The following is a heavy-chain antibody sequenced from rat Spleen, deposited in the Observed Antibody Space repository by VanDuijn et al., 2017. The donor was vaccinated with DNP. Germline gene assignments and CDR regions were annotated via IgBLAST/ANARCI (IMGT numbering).Heavy chain of an antibody. CDR2: IWADGST. Sequence: QVQMKETGPGLVQTTQTLSVTFTVSGLSLTTYGVHWVRQAPGKGLEWMGIIWADGSTNYNSALKSRLSISRDTSKGQVFLTMNSLQTDDTAVYYCAATGIRDWGQGVMVTVSS. V-gene: IGHV2-77*01. CDR1: GLSLTTYG. CDR3: AATGIRD. J-gene: IGHJ2*01. D-gene: IGHD1-9*01.